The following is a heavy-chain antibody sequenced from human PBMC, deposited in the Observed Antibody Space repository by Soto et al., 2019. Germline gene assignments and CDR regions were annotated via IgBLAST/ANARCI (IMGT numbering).Heavy chain of an antibody. CDR2: MYNTGST. V-gene: IGHV4-59*01. Sequence: QVQLQESGPGLVKPSETLSLTCTVSGGTISRYYWSWIRQPPGKGLEWIGYMYNTGSTVYNPSFKGRVTISVDTSKNQFSLELNSVTAADTAVYYCARDLWGYCGTDCYPLDVWGQGTTVTVSS. J-gene: IGHJ6*02. CDR1: GGTISRYY. CDR3: ARDLWGYCGTDCYPLDV. D-gene: IGHD2-21*02.